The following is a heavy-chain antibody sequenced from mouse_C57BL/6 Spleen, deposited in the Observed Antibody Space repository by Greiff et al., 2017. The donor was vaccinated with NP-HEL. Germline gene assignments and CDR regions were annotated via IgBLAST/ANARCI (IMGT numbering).Heavy chain of an antibody. J-gene: IGHJ1*03. Sequence: EVQLQQSGPELVKPGASVKISCKASGYTFTDYYMNWVKQSHGKSLEWIGDINPNNGGTSYNQKFKGKATLTVDKSSSTAYMELRSLTSEDSAVYYCARAPYYPWYFDVWGTGTTVTVSS. CDR3: ARAPYYPWYFDV. CDR1: GYTFTDYY. V-gene: IGHV1-26*01. CDR2: INPNNGGT. D-gene: IGHD2-10*01.